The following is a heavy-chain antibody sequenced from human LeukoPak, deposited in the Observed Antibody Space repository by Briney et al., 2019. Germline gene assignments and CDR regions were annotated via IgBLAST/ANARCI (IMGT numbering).Heavy chain of an antibody. V-gene: IGHV4-31*03. CDR2: IYYSGST. CDR3: ASAQKVWIFGVAYAYMDV. CDR1: GGSISSGGYY. J-gene: IGHJ6*03. Sequence: SETLSLTCTVSGGSISSGGYYWSWLRQHPGKGLEWIGYIYYSGSTYYNPSLKSRVTISVYTTKNHFSLKLSTATAAATAVYYYASAQKVWIFGVAYAYMDVWGKGATVTASS. D-gene: IGHD3-3*01.